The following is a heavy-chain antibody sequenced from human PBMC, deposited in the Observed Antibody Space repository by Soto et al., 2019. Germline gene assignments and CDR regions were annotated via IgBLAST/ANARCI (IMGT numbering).Heavy chain of an antibody. CDR1: GFTYNSYA. D-gene: IGHD5-18*01. V-gene: IGHV3-30*03. CDR2: ISYDASTK. CDR3: ATNSYGYVSTYYFDY. Sequence: QVKLVESGGGVVQPGRSLRLSCAASGFTYNSYAMHWVRQAPGKGLEWVAVISYDASTKYYADSVKGRFTISRDNSKNTLYLQMNSLRAEDTAVYYCATNSYGYVSTYYFDYWGQGTLVTVSS. J-gene: IGHJ4*02.